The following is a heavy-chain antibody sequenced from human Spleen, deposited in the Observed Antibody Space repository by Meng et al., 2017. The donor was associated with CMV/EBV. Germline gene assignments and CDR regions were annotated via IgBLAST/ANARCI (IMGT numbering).Heavy chain of an antibody. CDR1: GYRFSNYW. D-gene: IGHD4-17*01. CDR2: IYPGDSDT. V-gene: IGHV5-51*01. Sequence: GGSLRLSCKGSGYRFSNYWIGWVRQMSGKGLEWMGIIYPGDSDTRYSPSFQGHVTITADKSISTAYLQWSSLKASDTAVYYCARRGFDDYGDPNWFDPWGQGTPVTVSS. J-gene: IGHJ5*02. CDR3: ARRGFDDYGDPNWFDP.